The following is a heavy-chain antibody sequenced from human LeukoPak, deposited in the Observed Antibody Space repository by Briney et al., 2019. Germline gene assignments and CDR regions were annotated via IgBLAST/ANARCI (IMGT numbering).Heavy chain of an antibody. J-gene: IGHJ4*02. D-gene: IGHD5-18*01. CDR3: ARGYSYGFLSSDY. CDR1: AGSIRSYY. CDR2: IYYSGST. Sequence: PSETLSLTCTVSAGSIRSYYWSWIWQPPGKGLEWIGYIYYSGSTNYNPSLKSRVTISVDTSKNQFSLKLSSVTAADTAVYYCARGYSYGFLSSDYWGQGTLVTVSS. V-gene: IGHV4-59*01.